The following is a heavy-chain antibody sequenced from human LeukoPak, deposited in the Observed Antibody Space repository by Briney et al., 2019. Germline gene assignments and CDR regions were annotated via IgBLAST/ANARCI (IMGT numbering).Heavy chain of an antibody. CDR1: GFTFRSYG. D-gene: IGHD6-19*01. J-gene: IGHJ4*02. CDR2: IHYDGRNK. CDR3: AKDVDQWLVPGYFDY. Sequence: GGSLRLSCAASGFTFRSYGMHWVRQAPGKGLEWVAFIHYDGRNKYYADSVKGRFTISRDNSRKTLYLQMNSLKPEDTAVYYCAKDVDQWLVPGYFDYWGQGTLVTVSS. V-gene: IGHV3-30*02.